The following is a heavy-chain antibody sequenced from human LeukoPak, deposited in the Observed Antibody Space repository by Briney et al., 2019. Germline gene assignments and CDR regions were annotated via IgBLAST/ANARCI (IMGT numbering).Heavy chain of an antibody. CDR2: IIPIFGTA. J-gene: IGHJ4*02. D-gene: IGHD2/OR15-2a*01. CDR1: GGTFSSYA. V-gene: IGHV1-69*13. Sequence: SVKVSCKASGGTFSSYAISWVRQAPGQGLEWMGGIIPIFGTANYAQKFQGRVTITADESTSTAYMELSSLRSEDTAVYYCASFGHQRFEEYDYWGQGTLVTVSS. CDR3: ASFGHQRFEEYDY.